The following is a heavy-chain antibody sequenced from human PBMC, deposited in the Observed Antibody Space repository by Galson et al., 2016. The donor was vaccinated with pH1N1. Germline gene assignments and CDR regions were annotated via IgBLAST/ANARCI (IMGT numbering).Heavy chain of an antibody. Sequence: SLRLSCAASGFIFSNFAISWVRQAPGKGLEWISAISGGGGSTYYADSVKGRVTISRDNAKSTLFLQMESLSADDTAVYYCVKYVSSGYYYGRLANWGQGTLVTVSS. J-gene: IGHJ4*02. CDR3: VKYVSSGYYYGRLAN. CDR2: ISGGGGST. CDR1: GFIFSNFA. D-gene: IGHD3-22*01. V-gene: IGHV3-23*01.